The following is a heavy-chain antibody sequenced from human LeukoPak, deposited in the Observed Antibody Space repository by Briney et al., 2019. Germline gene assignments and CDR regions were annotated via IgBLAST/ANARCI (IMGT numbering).Heavy chain of an antibody. J-gene: IGHJ4*02. D-gene: IGHD1-1*01. Sequence: GRSLRLSCAASGFTFSSYGMHWVRQAPGKGLEWVAVISYDGRNKYYADSVKGRFTISRDNSKNTLYLQMNSLRAEDTAVYYCAKGRGSWNDLSGYYFDYWGQGTLVTVSS. CDR2: ISYDGRNK. CDR1: GFTFSSYG. CDR3: AKGRGSWNDLSGYYFDY. V-gene: IGHV3-30*18.